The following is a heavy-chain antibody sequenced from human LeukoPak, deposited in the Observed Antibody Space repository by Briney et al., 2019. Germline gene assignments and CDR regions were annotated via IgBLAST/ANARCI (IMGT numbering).Heavy chain of an antibody. CDR2: IYYSGST. CDR3: ARAATMVRGVTNWFDP. Sequence: SETLSLTCTVSGGSISSYYWSWIRQPPGKGLEWIGYIYYSGSTNYNPSLKSRVTISVDTSKNQFSLKLSSVTAADTAVYYCARAATMVRGVTNWFDPWGQGTLVTVSS. J-gene: IGHJ5*02. V-gene: IGHV4-59*01. CDR1: GGSISSYY. D-gene: IGHD3-10*01.